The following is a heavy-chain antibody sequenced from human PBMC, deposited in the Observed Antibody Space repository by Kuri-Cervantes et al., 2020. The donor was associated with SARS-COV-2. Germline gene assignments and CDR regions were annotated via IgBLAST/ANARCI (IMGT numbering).Heavy chain of an antibody. CDR1: GYTFSSYY. Sequence: ALVKVSCKASGYTFSSYYMYWVRQAPGQGLEWMGWVSGYNGHTNYAQKLQGRVTMTTDTSTTTAYMELRSLRSDDTAVFYCVRDGYGDYVDYWGQGTLVTVSS. D-gene: IGHD2-21*01. J-gene: IGHJ4*02. V-gene: IGHV1-18*01. CDR3: VRDGYGDYVDY. CDR2: VSGYNGHT.